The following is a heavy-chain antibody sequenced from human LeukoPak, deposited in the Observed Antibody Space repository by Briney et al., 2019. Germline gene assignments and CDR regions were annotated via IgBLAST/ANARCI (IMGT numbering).Heavy chain of an antibody. D-gene: IGHD3-10*01. CDR2: IDPSDSYT. J-gene: IGHJ4*02. CDR1: GYSFTSYW. V-gene: IGHV5-10-1*01. CDR3: ARRYYYGSGSYKPFDY. Sequence: GESLRISCKGSGYSFTSYWISWVRQMPGKGLEWMGRIDPSDSYTNYSPSFQGHVTISADKSISTAYLQWSSLKVSDTAMYYCARRYYYGSGSYKPFDYWGQGTLVTVSS.